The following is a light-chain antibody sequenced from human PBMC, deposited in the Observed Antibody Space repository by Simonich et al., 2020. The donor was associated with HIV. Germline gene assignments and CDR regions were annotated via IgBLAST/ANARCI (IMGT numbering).Light chain of an antibody. J-gene: IGLJ2*01. CDR2: EGN. CDR3: CSYAGTRTVV. V-gene: IGLV2-23*01. Sequence: QSALTQPASVSGSPGQSITISCTGTSDDVGSYNLVSWYQQHPGKAPKLIIYEGNKRPSGISNRFSGSKSGNTASLTISGLQTEDEADYYCCSYAGTRTVVFGGGTKVTVL. CDR1: SDDVGSYNL.